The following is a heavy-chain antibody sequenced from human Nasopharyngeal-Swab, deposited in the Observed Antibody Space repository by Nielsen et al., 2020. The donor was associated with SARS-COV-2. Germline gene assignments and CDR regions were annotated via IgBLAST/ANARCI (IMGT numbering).Heavy chain of an antibody. Sequence: SETLSLTCTVSGGSISSSSYYWGWIRQPPGKGLEWIGSIYYSGSTYYNPSLKRRVTISVDTSKNQFSLKLSSVTAADTAVYYCARDRYPPHESTAMVLYYWFDPWGQGTLVTVSS. CDR2: IYYSGST. J-gene: IGHJ5*02. CDR3: ARDRYPPHESTAMVLYYWFDP. V-gene: IGHV4-39*07. CDR1: GGSISSSSYY. D-gene: IGHD5-18*01.